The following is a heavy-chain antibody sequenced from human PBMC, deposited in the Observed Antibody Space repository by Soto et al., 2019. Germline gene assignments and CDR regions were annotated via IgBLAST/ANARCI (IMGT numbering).Heavy chain of an antibody. CDR2: IIPLFGTT. J-gene: IGHJ6*02. Sequence: QVQVVQSGVEVRRPGSSVKVSCKASGDTFKNCVISWVRQAPGRGLEWMGVIIPLFGTTDFAQRFQGRITITTDESTTTAYMELRRLRSEDTATYYCAAELGFGKLSVVWGQGTTVIVSS. CDR1: GDTFKNCV. CDR3: AAELGFGKLSVV. D-gene: IGHD3-10*01. V-gene: IGHV1-69*01.